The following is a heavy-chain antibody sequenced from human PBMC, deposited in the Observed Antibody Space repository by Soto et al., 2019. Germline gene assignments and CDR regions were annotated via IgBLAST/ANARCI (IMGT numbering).Heavy chain of an antibody. CDR2: ISVHNGYT. Sequence: QVQLAQSGAEVKKPGASVTVSCKASGYTFSSYGISWVRQAPGQGLEWVGWISVHNGYTKYATELQGRVTMTTDTSSSTAYMELRSLRSDDSAVYYCARLEHNFGPHDYWGQGTLVTVTS. V-gene: IGHV1-18*01. D-gene: IGHD1-1*01. CDR1: GYTFSSYG. J-gene: IGHJ4*02. CDR3: ARLEHNFGPHDY.